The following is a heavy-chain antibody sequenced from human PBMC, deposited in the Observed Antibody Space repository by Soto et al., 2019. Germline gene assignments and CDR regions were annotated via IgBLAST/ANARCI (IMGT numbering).Heavy chain of an antibody. CDR2: ISAYNGNT. D-gene: IGHD2-15*01. J-gene: IGHJ4*02. CDR3: ARYTHCRGGSCYSPDY. V-gene: IGHV1-18*01. CDR1: GYTFTSYG. Sequence: ASVKVSCKASGYTFTSYGISWVRQAPGQGLEWMGWISAYNGNTNYAQKLQGRVTMTTDTSTSTAYMELRSLRSDDTAVYYCARYTHCRGGSCYSPDYWARGPRVPVSS.